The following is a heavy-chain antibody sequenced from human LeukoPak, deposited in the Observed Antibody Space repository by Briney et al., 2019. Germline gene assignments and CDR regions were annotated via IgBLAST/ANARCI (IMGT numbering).Heavy chain of an antibody. J-gene: IGHJ6*02. Sequence: GGSLRLSCAASGFTFSSYSMNWVRQAPGKGLEWVSYISSSSSTIYYADSVKGRFTISRDNAKNSLYLQMNSQRDEDTAVYYCARDRAYYYDSSDYYTYYYYYGMDVWGQGTTVTVSS. CDR1: GFTFSSYS. CDR3: ARDRAYYYDSSDYYTYYYYYGMDV. V-gene: IGHV3-48*02. CDR2: ISSSSSTI. D-gene: IGHD3-22*01.